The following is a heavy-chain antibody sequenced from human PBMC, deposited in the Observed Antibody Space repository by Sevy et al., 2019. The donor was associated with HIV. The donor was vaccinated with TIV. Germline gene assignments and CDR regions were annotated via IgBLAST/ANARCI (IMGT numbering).Heavy chain of an antibody. CDR3: ARDFGYSSSTGDY. Sequence: GGSLRLSCAASGFTFSSYWMSWVRQAPGKGLEWVANIKQDGSEKYYVDSVKGQFTISRDNAKNSLYLQMNSLRAEDTAVYYCARDFGYSSSTGDYWGQGTLVTVSS. CDR2: IKQDGSEK. D-gene: IGHD6-6*01. CDR1: GFTFSSYW. V-gene: IGHV3-7*01. J-gene: IGHJ4*02.